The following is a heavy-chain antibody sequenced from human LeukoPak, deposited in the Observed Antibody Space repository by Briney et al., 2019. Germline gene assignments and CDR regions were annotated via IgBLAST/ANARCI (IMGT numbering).Heavy chain of an antibody. CDR3: AREIGGGLHYFHS. J-gene: IGHJ4*02. CDR1: GFTVSSSF. Sequence: GGSLRLSCAASGFTVSSSFMSWVRQAPGKGLEWVSNLYNDAFDSATHYADSVKGRFTISRDNSQNTLYLQMNSLRAEDTAMYYCAREIGGGLHYFHSWGQGTPVTVSS. CDR2: LYNDAFDSAT. V-gene: IGHV3-53*01. D-gene: IGHD1-26*01.